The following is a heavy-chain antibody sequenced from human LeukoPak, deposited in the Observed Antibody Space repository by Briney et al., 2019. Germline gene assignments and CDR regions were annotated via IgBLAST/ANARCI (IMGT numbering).Heavy chain of an antibody. CDR1: GFTFSSDA. D-gene: IGHD1-14*01. J-gene: IGHJ4*02. Sequence: GGSLRLSCAASGFTFSSDAMIWVRQAPGKGLEWVSNISGGGGDTYYGDSVKGRFTISRDNSKNTLYLQMNSLRAEDTAVYYCARDLTGADYWGQGTLVTVSS. CDR3: ARDLTGADY. V-gene: IGHV3-23*01. CDR2: ISGGGGDT.